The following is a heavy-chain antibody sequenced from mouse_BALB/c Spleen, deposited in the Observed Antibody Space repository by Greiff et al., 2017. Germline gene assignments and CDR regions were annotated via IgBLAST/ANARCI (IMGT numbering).Heavy chain of an antibody. Sequence: VHLVESGPGLVAPSQSLSITCTVSGFSLTGYGVNWVRQPPGKGLEWLGMIWGDGSTDYNSALKSRLSISKDNSKSQVFLKMNSLQTDDTARYYCARDLGSTMITTSAMDYWGQGTSVTVSS. CDR1: GFSLTGYG. V-gene: IGHV2-6-7*01. CDR2: IWGDGST. CDR3: ARDLGSTMITTSAMDY. D-gene: IGHD2-4*01. J-gene: IGHJ4*01.